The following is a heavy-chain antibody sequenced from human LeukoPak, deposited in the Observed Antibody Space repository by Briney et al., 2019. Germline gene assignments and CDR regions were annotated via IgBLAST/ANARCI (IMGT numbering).Heavy chain of an antibody. D-gene: IGHD3-3*01. Sequence: PGGSLRLSCEPSGFSLRSFWMTWVRQAPGKGPEWVANINQEGSEKYYGDSVKGRFTISRDNVKNTLYLEMNSLRAEDTAVYYCARVRFLEWSDYWGQGTLVTVSS. CDR3: ARVRFLEWSDY. CDR1: GFSLRSFW. V-gene: IGHV3-7*01. CDR2: INQEGSEK. J-gene: IGHJ4*02.